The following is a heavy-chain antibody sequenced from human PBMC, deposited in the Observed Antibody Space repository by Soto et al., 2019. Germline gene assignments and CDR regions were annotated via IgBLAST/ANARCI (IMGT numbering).Heavy chain of an antibody. Sequence: GESLKISCKGSGYSFTSYWIGWVRQMPGKGLEWMGIIYPGDSDTRYSPSFQGQVTISADKSISTAYLKLSSVTAADTAVYYCARQNPPGYYYYAMDVWGQGTTVTVSS. V-gene: IGHV5-51*01. CDR3: ARQNPPGYYYYAMDV. CDR1: GYSFTSYW. CDR2: IYPGDSDT. J-gene: IGHJ6*02.